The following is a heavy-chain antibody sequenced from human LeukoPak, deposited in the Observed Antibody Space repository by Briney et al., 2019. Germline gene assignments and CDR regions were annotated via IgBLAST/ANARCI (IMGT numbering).Heavy chain of an antibody. CDR1: GFTFSSYG. V-gene: IGHV3-30*18. CDR2: ISYDGGKK. Sequence: GGSLRPSCAASGFTFSSYGMHWVRQAPGKGLEWVALISYDGGKKYYADSVKGRFTISRDNSKNTLYLQMNSLIPDDTAVYYCAKGRAVQPTIDFDLWGRGTLVTVSS. D-gene: IGHD5-18*01. CDR3: AKGRAVQPTIDFDL. J-gene: IGHJ2*01.